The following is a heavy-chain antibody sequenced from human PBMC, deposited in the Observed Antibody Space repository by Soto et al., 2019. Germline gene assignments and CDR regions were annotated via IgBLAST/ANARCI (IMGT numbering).Heavy chain of an antibody. CDR1: GFTFGSYA. V-gene: IGHV3-23*01. CDR2: LSGSGVNA. J-gene: IGHJ4*02. Sequence: GGSLRLSCAASGFTFGSYAMTWVRQAPGKGLEYVSTLSGSGVNAYYADSVKGRFTISRDNSKNTLYLQMNSLRVEDTAIYYCAKPLQVYWGQGTQVTVSS. CDR3: AKPLQVY.